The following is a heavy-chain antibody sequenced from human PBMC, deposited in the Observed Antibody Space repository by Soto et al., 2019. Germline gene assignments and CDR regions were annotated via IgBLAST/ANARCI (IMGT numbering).Heavy chain of an antibody. Sequence: PGGSLRLSCAASGFTFSSYWMSWVRQAPGKGLEWVANIKQDGSEKYYVDSVKGRFTISRDNAKNSLYLQMNSLRAEDTAVYYCARDSGPYCSSTSCSEDYGMDVWGQGTTVTVSS. J-gene: IGHJ6*02. CDR2: IKQDGSEK. D-gene: IGHD2-2*01. CDR1: GFTFSSYW. CDR3: ARDSGPYCSSTSCSEDYGMDV. V-gene: IGHV3-7*01.